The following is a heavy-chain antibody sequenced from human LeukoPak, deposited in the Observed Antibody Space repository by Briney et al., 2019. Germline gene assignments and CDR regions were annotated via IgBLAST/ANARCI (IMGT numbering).Heavy chain of an antibody. Sequence: SETLSLTCSVSGGSISSGSYYWSWIRQPAGKGLEWIGNVYTSGSTNDNPSLKSRVTISVDTSKNQFSLKLSSVTAADTAVYYCARGPSPPNYYYYYYMDVWGKGTTVTVSS. CDR2: VYTSGST. CDR3: ARGPSPPNYYYYYYMDV. CDR1: GGSISSGSYY. J-gene: IGHJ6*03. V-gene: IGHV4-61*09.